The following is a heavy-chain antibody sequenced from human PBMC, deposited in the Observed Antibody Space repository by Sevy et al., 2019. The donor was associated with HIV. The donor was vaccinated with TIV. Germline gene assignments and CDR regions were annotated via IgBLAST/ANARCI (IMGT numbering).Heavy chain of an antibody. CDR3: AKDINRGCDGINCYPYYYYFYGLDV. Sequence: GGSLRLSCAASGFPFNDHAMHWVRQVPGKGLEWVSGVSWNNRNIGYADSVKGRFTISRDNANHFLYLEMNSLRPEDTAFYYCAKDINRGCDGINCYPYYYYFYGLDVWGQGTTVTV. CDR1: GFPFNDHA. D-gene: IGHD2-21*01. V-gene: IGHV3-9*01. CDR2: VSWNNRNI. J-gene: IGHJ6*02.